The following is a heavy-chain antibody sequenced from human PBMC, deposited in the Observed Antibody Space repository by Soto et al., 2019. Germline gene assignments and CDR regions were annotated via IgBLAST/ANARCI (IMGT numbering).Heavy chain of an antibody. D-gene: IGHD4-17*01. CDR1: GFSLSTSPVG. J-gene: IGHJ1*01. Sequence: QITLKESGPTLVKPTQTLTLTCTFSGFSLSTSPVGVGWIRQPPGKALEWLALIYWDDDKRYSPSLKSRLTITKNTSKNQVVLTMTNMDPVDTATYYCAHRHGYGELRLWGQGTLVTVSS. CDR3: AHRHGYGELRL. CDR2: IYWDDDK. V-gene: IGHV2-5*02.